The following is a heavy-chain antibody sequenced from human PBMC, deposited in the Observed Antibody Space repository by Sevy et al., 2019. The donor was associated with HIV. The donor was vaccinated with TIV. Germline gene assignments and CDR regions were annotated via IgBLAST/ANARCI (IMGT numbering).Heavy chain of an antibody. CDR1: GYTFTSYD. J-gene: IGHJ6*02. CDR3: SSSAGSSSWYDYYYGMDV. V-gene: IGHV1-8*01. D-gene: IGHD6-13*01. Sequence: ASVKVSCKASGYTFTSYDINWVRQATGQGLEWMGWMNPNSGNTGYAQTFQGRVTMTRNTSISTANMELGSLRSEDTAVYYCSSSAGSSSWYDYYYGMDVWGQGTTVTVSS. CDR2: MNPNSGNT.